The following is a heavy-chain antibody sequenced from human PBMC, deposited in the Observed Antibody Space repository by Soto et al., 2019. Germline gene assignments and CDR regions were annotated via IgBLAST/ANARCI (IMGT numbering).Heavy chain of an antibody. Sequence: ASVQVCWQASGYRYTNNDVSWGRQAPGQGLEWMGWINAGSGNTRYSQKFQGRISINRDTAASAAFMELHSLRSEDTAVYYCARGVVMTIFGVATQSWGQGTLVTVSS. V-gene: IGHV1-3*01. D-gene: IGHD3-3*01. CDR1: GYRYTNND. J-gene: IGHJ5*02. CDR2: INAGSGNT. CDR3: ARGVVMTIFGVATQS.